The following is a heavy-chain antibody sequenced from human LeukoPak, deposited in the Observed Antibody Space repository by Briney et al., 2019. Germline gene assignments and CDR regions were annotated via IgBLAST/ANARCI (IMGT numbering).Heavy chain of an antibody. CDR3: AKYLQGSGWYFDY. J-gene: IGHJ4*02. Sequence: GGSLRLSCAASGFTFTNYAMHWVRQAPGKGLEYVSAISSNGDRTYYANSVKGRFTISRDNSKNTLYLQMGSLRAEDTAVYYCAKYLQGSGWYFDYWGQGTLVTVSS. D-gene: IGHD6-19*01. CDR2: ISSNGDRT. CDR1: GFTFTNYA. V-gene: IGHV3-64*01.